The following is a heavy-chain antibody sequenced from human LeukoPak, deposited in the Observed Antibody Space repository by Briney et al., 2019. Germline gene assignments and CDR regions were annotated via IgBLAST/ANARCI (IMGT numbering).Heavy chain of an antibody. Sequence: SVKVSCKASGGTFSSYAISWVRQAPGQGLEWMGGIIPIFGTANYAQKFQGRVTITTDESTSTAYMELSSLRSEGTAVYYCARGEEMATAEFDYWGQGTLVTVSS. CDR1: GGTFSSYA. D-gene: IGHD5-24*01. CDR2: IIPIFGTA. CDR3: ARGEEMATAEFDY. J-gene: IGHJ4*02. V-gene: IGHV1-69*05.